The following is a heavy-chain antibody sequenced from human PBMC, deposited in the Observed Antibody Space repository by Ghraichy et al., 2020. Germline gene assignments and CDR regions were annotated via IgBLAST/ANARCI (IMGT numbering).Heavy chain of an antibody. CDR1: GFTFSSYS. CDR2: ISSSSSYI. J-gene: IGHJ4*02. V-gene: IGHV3-21*01. CDR3: ARDVDFWSGYYSY. Sequence: GESLNISCAASGFTFSSYSMNWVRQAPGKGLEWVSSISSSSSYIYYADSVKGRFTISRDNAKNSLYLQMNSLRAEDTAVYYCARDVDFWSGYYSYWGQGTLVTVSS. D-gene: IGHD3-3*01.